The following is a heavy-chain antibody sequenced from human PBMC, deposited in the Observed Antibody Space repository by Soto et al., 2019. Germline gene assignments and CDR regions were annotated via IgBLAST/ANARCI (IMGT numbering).Heavy chain of an antibody. CDR3: ASRAPAGASRPYYYGMDV. V-gene: IGHV1-69*13. J-gene: IGHJ6*02. CDR1: GGTFSSYA. CDR2: IIPIFGTA. D-gene: IGHD3-10*01. Sequence: GVSVKVSCKASGGTFSSYAISWVRQAPGQGLEWMGGIIPIFGTANYAQKFQGRVTITADESTSTAYMELSSLRSEDTAVYYCASRAPAGASRPYYYGMDVWGQGTTVTVSS.